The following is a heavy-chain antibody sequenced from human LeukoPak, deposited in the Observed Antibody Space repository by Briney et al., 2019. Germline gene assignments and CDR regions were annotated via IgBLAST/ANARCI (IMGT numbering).Heavy chain of an antibody. V-gene: IGHV1-18*01. Sequence: ASVKVSCKASGYTFTSYGISWVRQAPGQGLEWMGWISAYNGNTHYAQKLQGRVTMTTDTSTSTAYMELRSLRSDDTAVYYCARGFWTRHYYGSGSYFRFDPWGQGTLVTVSS. CDR3: ARGFWTRHYYGSGSYFRFDP. J-gene: IGHJ5*02. CDR2: ISAYNGNT. CDR1: GYTFTSYG. D-gene: IGHD3-10*01.